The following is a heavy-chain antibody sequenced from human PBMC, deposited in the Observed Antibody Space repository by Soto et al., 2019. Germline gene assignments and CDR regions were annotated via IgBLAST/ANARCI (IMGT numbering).Heavy chain of an antibody. D-gene: IGHD4-4*01. J-gene: IGHJ5*02. CDR3: ARDHSVYARNYYCFDL. V-gene: IGHV4-61*10. CDR2: IFYSGDT. Sequence: SETLSLTCTVSGGSVSSGPYYWNWIRQRTGKGLEWIGHIFYSGDTKYNPSIKNPLTISVDTSKSQFSLRLTSGPATHTAVYDCARDHSVYARNYYCFDLWGHGTLVTVSS. CDR1: GGSVSSGPYY.